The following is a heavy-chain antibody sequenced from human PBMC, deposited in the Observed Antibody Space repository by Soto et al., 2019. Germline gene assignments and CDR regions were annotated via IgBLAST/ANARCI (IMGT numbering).Heavy chain of an antibody. D-gene: IGHD2-15*01. CDR1: GFTFSSYA. CDR2: ISYDGSNK. CDR3: AREVDGWYYFDY. V-gene: IGHV3-30-3*01. Sequence: QVQLVESGGGVVQPGRSLRLSCAASGFTFSSYAMHWVRQAPGKGLEWVAVISYDGSNKYYADSVKGRFTISRDNSKNTLYLQMNSLRAEDTAVYYCAREVDGWYYFDYWGQGTLVTVSS. J-gene: IGHJ4*02.